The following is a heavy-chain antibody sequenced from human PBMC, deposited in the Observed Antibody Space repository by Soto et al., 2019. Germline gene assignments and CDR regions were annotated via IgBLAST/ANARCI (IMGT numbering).Heavy chain of an antibody. J-gene: IGHJ4*02. V-gene: IGHV3-23*01. CDR3: AKGDRIAAAGSIDY. D-gene: IGHD6-13*01. CDR1: GFTFSTYG. Sequence: PGGSLRLSCAASGFTFSTYGMNWVRQVPGKGLEWVSSISGSGDSTNYADSVKGRFTISRDNSKNTLYLQMSSLRVEYTAVYYCAKGDRIAAAGSIDYWGQGTLVTVSS. CDR2: ISGSGDST.